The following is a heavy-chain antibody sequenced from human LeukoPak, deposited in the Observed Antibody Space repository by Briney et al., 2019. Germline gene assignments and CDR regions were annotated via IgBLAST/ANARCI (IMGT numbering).Heavy chain of an antibody. CDR2: ISAYNGNT. V-gene: IGHV1-18*01. D-gene: IGHD2-15*01. CDR1: GYTFTSYG. CDR3: ARDPPRIVVVVAATNYYGMDV. J-gene: IGHJ6*02. Sequence: ASVKVSCKASGYTFTSYGISWVRQAPGQGLEWMGWISAYNGNTNYAQKLQGRVTMTTDTSTSTAFMELRSLRSDDTAVYYCARDPPRIVVVVAATNYYGMDVWGQGTTVTVSS.